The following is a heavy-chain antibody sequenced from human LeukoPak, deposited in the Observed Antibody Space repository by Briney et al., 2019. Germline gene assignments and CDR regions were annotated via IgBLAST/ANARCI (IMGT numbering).Heavy chain of an antibody. CDR2: ISVYTGAT. V-gene: IGHV1-18*01. Sequence: ASVKVSCKASGYTFTSYGITWVRQAPGQGLECMGWISVYTGATNYAPKVQGRVTMTTDTSTTTAYMELRSLRSDDTAVYYCARADCSGGTCPRYWGQGTLVTVSS. D-gene: IGHD2-15*01. J-gene: IGHJ4*02. CDR1: GYTFTSYG. CDR3: ARADCSGGTCPRY.